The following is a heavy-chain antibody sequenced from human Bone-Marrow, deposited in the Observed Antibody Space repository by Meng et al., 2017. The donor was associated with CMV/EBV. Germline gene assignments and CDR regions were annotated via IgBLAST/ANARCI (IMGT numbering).Heavy chain of an antibody. D-gene: IGHD6-19*01. CDR1: GFTFSSYG. Sequence: GESLKISCAASGFTFSSYGMHWVRQAPGKGREWVAVIWYDGSNKYYADSVKGRFTSSRDNSKNTLYLQMNSLRAEDTAVYYCAKLGAVAGPPRDYGMDVWGQGTTVTVSS. CDR2: IWYDGSNK. J-gene: IGHJ6*02. V-gene: IGHV3-33*06. CDR3: AKLGAVAGPPRDYGMDV.